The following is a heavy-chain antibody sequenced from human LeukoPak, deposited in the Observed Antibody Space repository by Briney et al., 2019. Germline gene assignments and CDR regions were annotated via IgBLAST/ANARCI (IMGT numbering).Heavy chain of an antibody. D-gene: IGHD3-16*02. CDR1: GYSITSVYS. V-gene: IGHV4-38-2*01. J-gene: IGHJ5*02. CDR2: IFHRGRT. Sequence: SETPSHTRAVSGYSITSVYSWGWTRRPPGKGREWIGSIFHRGRTNYNPSLKGGFTISVDTSKTQFSLRLTSVTAADTALYYCARQGVIDHNWFDPWGPGTLVTASS. CDR3: ARQGVIDHNWFDP.